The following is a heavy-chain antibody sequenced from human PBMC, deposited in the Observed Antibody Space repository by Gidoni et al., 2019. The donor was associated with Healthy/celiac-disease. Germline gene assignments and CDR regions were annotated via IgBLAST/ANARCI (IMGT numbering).Heavy chain of an antibody. Sequence: QVQLVESGGGVVQPGRSLRLSCAASGFTFSSYGMHWARQAPGKGLACVAVISYDGSNKYYADSVKGRFTISRDNSKNTLYLQMNSLRAEDTAVYYCAKDMVGIAVAIVSGYYYYGMDVWGQGTTVTVSS. CDR1: GFTFSSYG. D-gene: IGHD6-19*01. CDR3: AKDMVGIAVAIVSGYYYYGMDV. V-gene: IGHV3-30*18. CDR2: ISYDGSNK. J-gene: IGHJ6*02.